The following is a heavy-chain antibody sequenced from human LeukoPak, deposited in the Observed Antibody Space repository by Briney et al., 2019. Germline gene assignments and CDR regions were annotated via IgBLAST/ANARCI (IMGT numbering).Heavy chain of an antibody. CDR3: ARVVVVVPAAISRYYMDV. J-gene: IGHJ6*03. CDR2: ISSSGSTI. D-gene: IGHD2-2*01. Sequence: PGGSLRLSCASSGFTFSDYYMSWIRQAPGKGLEWVSYISSSGSTIYYADSVKGRFTISRDHAKNSLYLQMTSLRAEDTAVYYCARVVVVVPAAISRYYMDVWGKGTTVTISS. CDR1: GFTFSDYY. V-gene: IGHV3-11*01.